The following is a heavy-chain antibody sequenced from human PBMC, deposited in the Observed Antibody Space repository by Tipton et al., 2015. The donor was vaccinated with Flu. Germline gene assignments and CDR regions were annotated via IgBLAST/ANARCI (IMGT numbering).Heavy chain of an antibody. J-gene: IGHJ5*02. CDR1: GGSISSGSYY. CDR3: ARRDYSNYVSDPKNWFDP. CDR2: IYTSGST. D-gene: IGHD4-11*01. Sequence: TLSLTCTVSGGSISSGSYYWSWIRQPAGKGLEWIGRIYTSGSTNYNPSLKSRVTISVETSKNQFSLKLSSVTAADTVVYYCARRDYSNYVSDPKNWFDPWGQGTLITVSA. V-gene: IGHV4-61*02.